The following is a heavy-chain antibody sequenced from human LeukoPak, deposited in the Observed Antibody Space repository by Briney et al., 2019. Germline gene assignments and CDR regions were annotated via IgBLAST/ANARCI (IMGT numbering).Heavy chain of an antibody. D-gene: IGHD6-6*01. CDR1: GVSISSSSYY. Sequence: PSETLSLTCTVSGVSISSSSYYWGWIRQPPGKGLEWIGSIYYSGSTYYNPSLKSRVTISVDTSKNQFSLKLSSVTAADTAVYYCARFGSSSSYFDYWGQGTLVTVSS. V-gene: IGHV4-39*01. J-gene: IGHJ4*02. CDR2: IYYSGST. CDR3: ARFGSSSSYFDY.